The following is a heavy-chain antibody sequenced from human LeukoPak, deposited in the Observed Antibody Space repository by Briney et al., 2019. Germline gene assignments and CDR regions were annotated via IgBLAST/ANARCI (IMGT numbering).Heavy chain of an antibody. D-gene: IGHD3-22*01. J-gene: IGHJ6*03. CDR2: ISAYNGNT. CDR3: ARAGDSSGSNYYYYYYMDV. Sequence: ASVKVSCKASGYTFTSYGISWVRRAPGQGLEWMGWISAYNGNTNYAQKLQGRVTMTTDTSTSTAYMELRSLRSDDTAVYYCARAGDSSGSNYYYYYYMDVWGKGTTVTVSS. V-gene: IGHV1-18*01. CDR1: GYTFTSYG.